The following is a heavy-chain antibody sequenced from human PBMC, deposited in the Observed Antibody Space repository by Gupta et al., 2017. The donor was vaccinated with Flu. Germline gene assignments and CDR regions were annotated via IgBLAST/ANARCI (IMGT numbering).Heavy chain of an antibody. J-gene: IGHJ1*01. D-gene: IGHD1-26*01. CDR3: ARGSFSGSYYGSEYFQH. CDR2: INSDGSIT. V-gene: IGHV3-74*01. Sequence: EVQVVESGGGLVQPGGSLRLSCAASGFTFSSSWMHWVRQAPGKGLVWVSRINSDGSITTYADSVKGRFTISRDNAKNTLYLQMNSLRAEDTAIYYCARGSFSGSYYGSEYFQHWGQGTLVTVSS. CDR1: GFTFSSSW.